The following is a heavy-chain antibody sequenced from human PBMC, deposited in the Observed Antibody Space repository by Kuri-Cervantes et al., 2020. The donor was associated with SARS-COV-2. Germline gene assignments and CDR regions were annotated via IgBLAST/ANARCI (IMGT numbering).Heavy chain of an antibody. D-gene: IGHD3-10*01. CDR1: GFTFSSYW. CDR3: ARDRSFTPDY. J-gene: IGHJ4*02. CDR2: IKQDGSEK. V-gene: IGHV3-7*01. Sequence: GESLKISCAASGFTFSSYWMSWVRQAPGKGLEWVANIKQDGSEKYYVDSVKGRFTISRDNTKNSLYLQMNSLRAEDTAVYYCARDRSFTPDYWGQGTLVTVSS.